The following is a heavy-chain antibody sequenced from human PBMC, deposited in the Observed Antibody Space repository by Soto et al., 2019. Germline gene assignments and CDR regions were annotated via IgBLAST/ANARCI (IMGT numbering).Heavy chain of an antibody. D-gene: IGHD3-16*01. V-gene: IGHV4-59*01. CDR3: ARGFDGLRVDY. CDR1: GGSISSYY. Sequence: SETLSLTCTVSGGSISSYYWSWIRQPPGKGLEWIGYIYYSGSTNYNPSLKSRVTISVDTSKNQFSLKLSSVTAADTAVYYCARGFDGLRVDYWGQGTLVTVPQ. J-gene: IGHJ4*02. CDR2: IYYSGST.